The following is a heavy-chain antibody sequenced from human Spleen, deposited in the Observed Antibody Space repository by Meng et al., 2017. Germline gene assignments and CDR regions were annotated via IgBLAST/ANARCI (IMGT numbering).Heavy chain of an antibody. V-gene: IGHV4-61*01. Sequence: QVQLQESGPGLVGPSETLSLTCTVSGGSVSGTSYYWSWIRQPPGRGLEWIGYIYYTESTDYNPSLKSRVIISVDTSKNQFSLNVNSVTAADTAVYYCVRNEGYSFGAWGQGTLVTVSS. D-gene: IGHD2-21*01. CDR3: VRNEGYSFGA. J-gene: IGHJ5*02. CDR1: GGSVSGTSYY. CDR2: IYYTEST.